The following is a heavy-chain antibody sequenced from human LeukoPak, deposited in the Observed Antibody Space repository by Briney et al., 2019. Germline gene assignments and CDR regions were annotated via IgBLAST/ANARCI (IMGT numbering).Heavy chain of an antibody. CDR2: ISGSGSNI. CDR1: GFTFRDFY. J-gene: IGHJ6*04. V-gene: IGHV3-11*04. D-gene: IGHD3-10*02. Sequence: TGGSLRLSCAASGFTFRDFYMSWIRQAPGKGLEWVSFISGSGSNIYYVDSVKGRFTISRDNAKNSLYLQMNSLRAEDTAVYYCAELGITMIGGVWGKGTTVTISS. CDR3: AELGITMIGGV.